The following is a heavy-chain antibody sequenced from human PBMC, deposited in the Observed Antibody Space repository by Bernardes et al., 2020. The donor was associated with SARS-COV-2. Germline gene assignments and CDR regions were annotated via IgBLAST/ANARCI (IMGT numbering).Heavy chain of an antibody. V-gene: IGHV3-30*18. CDR2: ISYDGSHK. J-gene: IGHJ4*02. CDR1: GFIFSSFD. D-gene: IGHD7-27*01. CDR3: VKDRRGPDWGYFDY. Sequence: GGSLRLSCAASGFIFSSFDMHWVRHAPGKGLEWVAIISYDGSHKYYADSVKGRFTISRDNSKNTLYVEMNSLRAEDTGIYYCVKDRRGPDWGYFDYWGQGALVTVSS.